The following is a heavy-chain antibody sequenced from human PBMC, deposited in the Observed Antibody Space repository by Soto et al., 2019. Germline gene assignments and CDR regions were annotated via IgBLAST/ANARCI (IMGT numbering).Heavy chain of an antibody. J-gene: IGHJ4*02. V-gene: IGHV4-31*03. D-gene: IGHD3-3*01. CDR2: IYYSGNT. Sequence: QVQLQESGPGLVKPSQTLSLTCTVSGGSINSAGYCWSWLRQHPGQGLEWIGNIYYSGNTNYNPSLKSRVTISIDTSKNHFSLNLSSVTAADTAVYYCARVQTIFGIITVFDYWGQGTLVTVSS. CDR3: ARVQTIFGIITVFDY. CDR1: GGSINSAGYC.